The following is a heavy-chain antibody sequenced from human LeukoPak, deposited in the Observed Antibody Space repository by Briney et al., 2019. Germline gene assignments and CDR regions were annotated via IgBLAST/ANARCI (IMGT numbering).Heavy chain of an antibody. J-gene: IGHJ4*02. V-gene: IGHV1-2*02. CDR1: GYTFTGYY. CDR3: ARGDIVVVPAASQSSFDY. D-gene: IGHD2-2*01. CDR2: INPNSGGT. Sequence: ASVKVSCKASGYTFTGYYMHWVRQAPGQGLEWMGWINPNSGGTNYAQKFQGRVTMTRDTSISTAYMELSRLRSDDTAVYYCARGDIVVVPAASQSSFDYWGQGTLVTVSS.